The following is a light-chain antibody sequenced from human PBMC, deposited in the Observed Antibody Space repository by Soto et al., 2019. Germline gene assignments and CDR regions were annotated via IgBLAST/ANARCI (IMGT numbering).Light chain of an antibody. CDR1: QSFSTY. Sequence: QSTQHPNSLSASVEDRVTITCLASQSFSTYLNWYLQKPGKVPKLLIYAASSLQSGVPSRFSGSGSEIDFTLTSSRVRLEACHTCSCALPYSTARRLGGGTKVDIK. V-gene: IGKV1-39*01. J-gene: IGKJ4*02. CDR3: ALPYSTARR. CDR2: AAS.